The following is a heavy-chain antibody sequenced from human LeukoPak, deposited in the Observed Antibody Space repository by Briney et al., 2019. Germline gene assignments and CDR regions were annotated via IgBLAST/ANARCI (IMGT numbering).Heavy chain of an antibody. D-gene: IGHD3-16*01. Sequence: SETLSLTCAVYGGSFSGYYWSWIRQPPGKGLEWIGEINHSGSTNYNPSLQSRVTISVDTSKNQFSLKLSSVTAADTAVYYCAAPGGYFDYWGQGTLVTVSS. CDR2: INHSGST. CDR3: AAPGGYFDY. V-gene: IGHV4-34*01. J-gene: IGHJ4*02. CDR1: GGSFSGYY.